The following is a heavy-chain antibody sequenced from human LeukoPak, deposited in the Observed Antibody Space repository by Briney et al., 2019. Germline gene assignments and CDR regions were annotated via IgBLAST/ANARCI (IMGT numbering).Heavy chain of an antibody. V-gene: IGHV4-34*01. CDR2: INHSGST. CDR3: ARQRIGYSWFDP. D-gene: IGHD3-22*01. CDR1: GFTFSSYG. Sequence: GSLRLSCAASGFTFSSYGMSWVRQPPGKGLEWIGEINHSGSTNYNPSLKSRVTISVDTSKNQFSLKLSSVTAADTAVYYCARQRIGYSWFDPWGQGTLVTVSS. J-gene: IGHJ5*02.